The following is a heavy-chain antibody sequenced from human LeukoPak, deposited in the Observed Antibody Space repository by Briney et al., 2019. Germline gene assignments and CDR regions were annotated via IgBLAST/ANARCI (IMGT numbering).Heavy chain of an antibody. CDR1: GFTFSSYA. V-gene: IGHV3-23*01. CDR2: ISAGADNT. J-gene: IGHJ4*02. CDR3: TRDCGTSGCDY. Sequence: GGSLRLSCAASGFTFSSYAMSWVRQAPGKGLEWVSAISAGADNTYYADSVRGRFTISRDNAKNTVYLQMNSLRVEDTAVYYCTRDCGTSGCDYWGQGTLVTVSS. D-gene: IGHD5-12*01.